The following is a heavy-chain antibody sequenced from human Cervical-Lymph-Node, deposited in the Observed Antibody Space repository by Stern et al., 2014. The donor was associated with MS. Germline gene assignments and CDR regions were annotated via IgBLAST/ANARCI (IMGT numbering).Heavy chain of an antibody. Sequence: VQLGESGAEVKKPGASVKVSCKASGNTFTRYYIHWGRQAPGQGLEWMGIINPSAGSTSYAQKFQGRVTMTRDTSTSTVYMELSSLRSEDTAVYYCAREVAGHRLGMMDVWGQGTTVTVSS. CDR2: INPSAGST. J-gene: IGHJ6*02. CDR3: AREVAGHRLGMMDV. D-gene: IGHD6-19*01. CDR1: GNTFTRYY. V-gene: IGHV1-46*01.